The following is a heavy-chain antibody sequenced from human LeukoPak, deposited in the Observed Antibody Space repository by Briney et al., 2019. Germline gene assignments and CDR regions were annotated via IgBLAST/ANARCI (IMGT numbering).Heavy chain of an antibody. CDR1: GFSLSTSGVG. V-gene: IGHV2-5*02. Sequence: SGPTLVNPTQTLTLTCTFSGFSLSTSGVGVGWIRQPPGKALEWLGLIYWDDDKRYSPSLKSRLTITKDTFKNQVVLTMTNLDPVDTATYYCARRRGTYGRIDYWGQGTLVTVSS. CDR2: IYWDDDK. CDR3: ARRRGTYGRIDY. J-gene: IGHJ4*02. D-gene: IGHD3-10*01.